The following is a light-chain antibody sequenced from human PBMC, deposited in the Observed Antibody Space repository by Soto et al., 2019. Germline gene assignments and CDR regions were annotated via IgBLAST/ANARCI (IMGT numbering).Light chain of an antibody. Sequence: DIQMTQSPSTLSASVGDRVTITCRASQNINNWLAWSQQKPGKAPKVLIYGATTLASGVPSRFSGSGSGTECTLTINGLQPEDFATYYCQQHGDYTLSFGPGTKVDV. CDR3: QQHGDYTLS. CDR2: GAT. CDR1: QNINNW. V-gene: IGKV1-5*03. J-gene: IGKJ3*01.